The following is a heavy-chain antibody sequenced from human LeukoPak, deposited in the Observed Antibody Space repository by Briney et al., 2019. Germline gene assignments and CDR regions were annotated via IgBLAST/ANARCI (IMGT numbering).Heavy chain of an antibody. D-gene: IGHD6-19*01. CDR1: GFTFDDYA. CDR3: AKDISVLRIAVAGRAFDY. V-gene: IGHV3-9*01. Sequence: PGRSLRLSCAASGFTFDDYAMHLVRQAPGKGLEWVSGISWNSGSIGYADSVKGRFTISRDNAKNSLYLQMNSLRAEDTALYYCAKDISVLRIAVAGRAFDYWGQGTLVTVSS. J-gene: IGHJ4*02. CDR2: ISWNSGSI.